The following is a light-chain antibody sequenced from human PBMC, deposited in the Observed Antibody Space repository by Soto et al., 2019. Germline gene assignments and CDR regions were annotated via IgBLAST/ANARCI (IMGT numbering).Light chain of an antibody. V-gene: IGKV1-39*01. CDR2: AAS. CDR3: QQTYTTPWT. CDR1: QSITSY. J-gene: IGKJ1*01. Sequence: DIQLTQSPSSLSASVGDRVTITCRASQSITSYLSWFRQKPGKAPNLLIYAASSLQTGVPSRFSGSGSGTDFTLTISSLQLDDFATYYCQQTYTTPWTFGQGTKVEIK.